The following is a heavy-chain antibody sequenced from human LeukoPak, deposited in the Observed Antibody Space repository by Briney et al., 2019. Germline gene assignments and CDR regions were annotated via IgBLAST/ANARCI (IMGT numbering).Heavy chain of an antibody. CDR3: ARVNYDILTGYKYYYYYGMDV. CDR2: IIPIFGTA. CDR1: GGSFSSYA. D-gene: IGHD3-9*01. J-gene: IGHJ6*04. Sequence: SVKVSCKASGGSFSSYAISWVRQAPGQGLEWMGGIIPIFGTANYAQKFQGRVTITADESTSTAYMELSSLRSEDTAVYYCARVNYDILTGYKYYYYYGMDVWGKGTTVTVSS. V-gene: IGHV1-69*13.